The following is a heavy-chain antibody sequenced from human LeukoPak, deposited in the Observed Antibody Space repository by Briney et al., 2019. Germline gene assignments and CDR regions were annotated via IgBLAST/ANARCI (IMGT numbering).Heavy chain of an antibody. Sequence: GSLRLSCAASGFTFSSYGMHWVRQAPGKGLEWVAVISYDGSNKYYADSVKGRFTISRDNSKNTLYLQMNSLRAEDTAVYYCAKNLPVVGFDYWGQGTLVTVSS. CDR1: GFTFSSYG. CDR3: AKNLPVVGFDY. D-gene: IGHD2-15*01. CDR2: ISYDGSNK. V-gene: IGHV3-30*18. J-gene: IGHJ4*02.